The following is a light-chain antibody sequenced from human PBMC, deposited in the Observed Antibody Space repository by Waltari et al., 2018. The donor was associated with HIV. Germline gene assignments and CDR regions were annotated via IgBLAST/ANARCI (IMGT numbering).Light chain of an antibody. J-gene: IGLJ2*01. CDR1: SSDVGTYDL. V-gene: IGLV2-23*02. CDR2: DVT. CDR3: CSYAGSYTLV. Sequence: QSALTQPASVSGSPGQSITVSCTGTSSDVGTYDLVSWYQHHPGKAPKLIIHDVTKRPSGVSSRFSGSKSGNTASLTISGLQAEDEADYYCCSYAGSYTLVFGGGTKLTVL.